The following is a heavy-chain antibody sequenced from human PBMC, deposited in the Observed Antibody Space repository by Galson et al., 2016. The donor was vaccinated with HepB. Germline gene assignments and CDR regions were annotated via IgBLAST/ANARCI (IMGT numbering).Heavy chain of an antibody. CDR1: GSMFSNAW. V-gene: IGHV3-15*07. CDR2: IKSEIDGTTT. J-gene: IGHJ6*02. Sequence: SLRLSCAASGSMFSNAWMNWARQVPGKGLEWVGRIKSEIDGTTTDYGAPLKGRFSISRDDSKHMLYLQMNSLKVEDTAVYYCTTENGPGFFVMDVWGRGTTVTGSS. D-gene: IGHD2-8*01. CDR3: TTENGPGFFVMDV.